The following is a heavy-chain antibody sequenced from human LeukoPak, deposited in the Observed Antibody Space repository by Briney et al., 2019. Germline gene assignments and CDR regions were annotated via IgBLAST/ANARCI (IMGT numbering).Heavy chain of an antibody. D-gene: IGHD6-13*01. CDR1: GGSISSYY. J-gene: IGHJ4*02. CDR3: ASYSSSWYGVGY. CDR2: IYYSGST. V-gene: IGHV4-39*01. Sequence: SETLSLTCTVSGGSISSYYWGWIRQPPGKGLEWIGSIYYSGSTYYNPSLKSRVTISVDTSKNQFSLKLSSVTAADTAVYYCASYSSSWYGVGYWGQGTLVTVSS.